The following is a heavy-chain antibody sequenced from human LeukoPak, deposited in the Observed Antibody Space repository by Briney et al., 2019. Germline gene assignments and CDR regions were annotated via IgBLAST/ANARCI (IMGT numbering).Heavy chain of an antibody. D-gene: IGHD5-24*01. CDR3: ARSISIAMAVDY. CDR1: GYTFTNYW. Sequence: PGESLKISCKGSGYTFTNYWIAWVRQMPGKGLEWMGIIYPGDSDTRYSPSFQGQVPISADKSISTAYLQWSSVKASDTAMYYCARSISIAMAVDYWGQGTLVTVSS. V-gene: IGHV5-51*01. J-gene: IGHJ4*02. CDR2: IYPGDSDT.